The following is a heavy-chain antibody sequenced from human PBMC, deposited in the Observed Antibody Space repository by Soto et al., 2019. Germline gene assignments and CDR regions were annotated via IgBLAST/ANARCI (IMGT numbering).Heavy chain of an antibody. CDR3: ARHCSGGSCYYVFDY. Sequence: SETLSLTCTVSGGSISSYYWSWIRQPPGKGLEWIGYIYYSGSTNYNPSLKSRVTISVDASKNQFSLKLSSVTAADTAVYYCARHCSGGSCYYVFDYWGQGTLVTVSS. CDR1: GGSISSYY. CDR2: IYYSGST. J-gene: IGHJ4*02. V-gene: IGHV4-59*08. D-gene: IGHD2-15*01.